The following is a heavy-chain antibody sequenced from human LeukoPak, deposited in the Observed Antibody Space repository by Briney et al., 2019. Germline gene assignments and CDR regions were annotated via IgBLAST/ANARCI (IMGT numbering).Heavy chain of an antibody. J-gene: IGHJ1*01. CDR1: GHILTELS. D-gene: IGHD3-22*01. V-gene: IGHV1-24*01. Sequence: GASVKVSCKVSGHILTELSIHWVRQAPGKGLEWMGGFDPEDGERIYAQKFQGRITMTEDTSTGTAYVELSSLRSEDTAVYYCATHSSGYYYVNPLWQQWGQGTLVTVSS. CDR2: FDPEDGER. CDR3: ATHSSGYYYVNPLWQQ.